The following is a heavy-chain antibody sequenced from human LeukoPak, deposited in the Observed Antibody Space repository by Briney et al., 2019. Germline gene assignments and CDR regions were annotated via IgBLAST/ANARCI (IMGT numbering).Heavy chain of an antibody. CDR2: VNHSGST. V-gene: IGHV4-39*07. J-gene: IGHJ4*02. CDR3: ARARRWSGSGFSRTDEAEGEN. CDR1: GGSISSSSYY. Sequence: SETLSLTCTVSGGSISSSSYYWSWIRQPPGKGLEWIGEVNHSGSTNYNPSLKSRVTISVDTSKNQFSLKLSSVTAADTAVYYCARARRWSGSGFSRTDEAEGENWGQGTLVTVPS. D-gene: IGHD6-19*01.